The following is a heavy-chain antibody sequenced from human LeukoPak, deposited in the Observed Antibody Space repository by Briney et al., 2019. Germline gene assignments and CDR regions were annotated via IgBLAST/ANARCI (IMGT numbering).Heavy chain of an antibody. Sequence: GGSLRLSCAASGFTFSSYAMSWVRQAPGKGLEWVSAISGSGGSTYYADSVKGRFTISRDNSKNTLYLQMNSLRAEDTAVYYCARALAYCGGDCYYSWGQGTLVTVSS. V-gene: IGHV3-23*01. J-gene: IGHJ4*02. D-gene: IGHD2-21*02. CDR1: GFTFSSYA. CDR2: ISGSGGST. CDR3: ARALAYCGGDCYYS.